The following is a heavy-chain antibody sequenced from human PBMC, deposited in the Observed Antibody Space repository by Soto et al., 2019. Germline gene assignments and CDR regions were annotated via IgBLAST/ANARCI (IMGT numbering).Heavy chain of an antibody. D-gene: IGHD2-2*01. CDR1: GYTFTGYY. V-gene: IGHV1-2*04. J-gene: IGHJ4*02. CDR2: INPNSGGT. CDR3: ARDPRDIVVVPAAISYSYYFDY. Sequence: GASVKVSCKASGYTFTGYYMHWVRQAPGQGLEWMGWINPNSGGTNYAQKFQGWVTMTRDTSISTAYMELSRLRSDDTAVYYCARDPRDIVVVPAAISYSYYFDYWGQGTLVTVSS.